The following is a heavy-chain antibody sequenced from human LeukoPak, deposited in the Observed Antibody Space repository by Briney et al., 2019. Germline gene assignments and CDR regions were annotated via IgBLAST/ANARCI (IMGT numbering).Heavy chain of an antibody. CDR3: ARDEMYYDSSGYYNYYYYGMDV. CDR1: GFTVSSNY. V-gene: IGHV3-53*01. D-gene: IGHD3-22*01. J-gene: IGHJ6*02. CDR2: IYSGGST. Sequence: GGSLRLSCAASGFTVSSNYMNWVRQAPGKGLEWVSVIYSGGSTSYADSVKGRFTISRDNSKNTLYLQMNSLRAEDTAVYYCARDEMYYDSSGYYNYYYYGMDVWGQGTTVTVSS.